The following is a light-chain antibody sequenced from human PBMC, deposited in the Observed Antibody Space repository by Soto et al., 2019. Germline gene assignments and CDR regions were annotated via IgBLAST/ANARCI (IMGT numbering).Light chain of an antibody. CDR2: AAS. J-gene: IGKJ4*01. CDR3: QKYNSAPLT. CDR1: LPISNY. V-gene: IGKV1-27*01. Sequence: DIQITLSPSSLSPSLGDSVTITCLSSLPISNYLAWYQQKPGKIPNLLIYAASTLQAGGPSRFSGSGSGTEFTLTISSLQPEDVAAYYCQKYNSAPLTFGGGTKVDIK.